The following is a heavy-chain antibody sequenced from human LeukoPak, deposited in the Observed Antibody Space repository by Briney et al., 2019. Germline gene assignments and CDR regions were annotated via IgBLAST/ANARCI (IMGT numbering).Heavy chain of an antibody. CDR1: GFTFGDYG. CDR3: TRDIAVAPANFAY. D-gene: IGHD6-19*01. J-gene: IGHJ4*02. CDR2: IRSKAYGGTA. V-gene: IGHV3-49*04. Sequence: GGSLRLSCTASGFTFGDYGMSWVRQAPGKGLEWVGFIRSKAYGGTAEYAASVKGRFTISRDDSKSIAYLQMNSLKTEDTAVYYCTRDIAVAPANFAYWGQGTLVTVSS.